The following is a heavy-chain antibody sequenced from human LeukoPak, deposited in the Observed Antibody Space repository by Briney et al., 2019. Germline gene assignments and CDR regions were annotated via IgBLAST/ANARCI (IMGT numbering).Heavy chain of an antibody. J-gene: IGHJ4*02. CDR2: VYYSGST. D-gene: IGHD3-22*01. V-gene: IGHV4-39*07. Sequence: PSETLSLTCTVSGGSISSSSYYWGWIRQPPGKGLEWIGSVYYSGSTSYNPSLKSRVTISVDTSKNQFSLKLSSVTAADTAVYYCARNYYDSSGPSFDYWGQGTLVTVSS. CDR3: ARNYYDSSGPSFDY. CDR1: GGSISSSSYY.